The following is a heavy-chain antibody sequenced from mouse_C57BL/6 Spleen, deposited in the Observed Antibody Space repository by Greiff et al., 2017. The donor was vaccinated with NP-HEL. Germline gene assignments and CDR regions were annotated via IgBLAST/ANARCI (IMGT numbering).Heavy chain of an antibody. J-gene: IGHJ3*01. CDR1: GFTFSSYA. Sequence: EVMLVESGGGLVKPGGSLKLSCAASGFTFSSYAMSWVRQTPEKRLEWVATISDGGSYTYYPDKVKGRFTISRDNAKNNLYLQMSHLKSEDTAMYYGARVDEGGFAYWGQGTLVTVSA. CDR2: ISDGGSYT. CDR3: ARVDEGGFAY. V-gene: IGHV5-4*03.